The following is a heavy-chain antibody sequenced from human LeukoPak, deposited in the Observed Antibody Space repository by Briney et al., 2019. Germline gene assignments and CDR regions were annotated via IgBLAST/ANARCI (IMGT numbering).Heavy chain of an antibody. J-gene: IGHJ4*02. CDR1: GGSISSGSYY. V-gene: IGHV4-39*01. CDR2: IYYSGST. D-gene: IGHD3-22*01. Sequence: SETLSLTCTVSGGSISSGSYYWGWIRQPPGKGLEWIGSIYYSGSTYYNPSLKSRVTISVDTSKNQFSLKLTSVTAADTAIYYCASGDYYDSSGYWDWGQGTLVTVSS. CDR3: ASGDYYDSSGYWD.